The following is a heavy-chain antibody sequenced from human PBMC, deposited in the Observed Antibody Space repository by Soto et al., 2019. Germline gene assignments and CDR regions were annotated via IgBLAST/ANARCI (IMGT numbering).Heavy chain of an antibody. CDR1: GFTFSSYS. Sequence: EVQLVESGGGLVKPGGSLRLSCAASGFTFSSYSMNWVRQAPGKGLEWVSSISSSSSYIYYADSVKGRFTISRDNAKNSLYLQMNSLRAEDTAVYYCARDWSGNFDYWGQGPWSPSPQ. CDR3: ARDWSGNFDY. CDR2: ISSSSSYI. V-gene: IGHV3-21*01. D-gene: IGHD3-3*01. J-gene: IGHJ4*02.